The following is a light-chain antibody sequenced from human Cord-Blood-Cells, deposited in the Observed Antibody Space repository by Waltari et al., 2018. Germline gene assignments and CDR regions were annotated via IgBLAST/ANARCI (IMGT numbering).Light chain of an antibody. V-gene: IGLV2-14*01. Sequence: SALTQPAPLPGSPGQSLTISCTATSSDVGGSTYASWYQQPPGNAPKLRIYDVSNRPSGVSNRFSGSKSGNTASLTISGLQAEDEADYYCSSYTSSSTVVFGGGTKLTVL. CDR3: SSYTSSSTVV. J-gene: IGLJ2*01. CDR2: DVS. CDR1: SSDVGGSTY.